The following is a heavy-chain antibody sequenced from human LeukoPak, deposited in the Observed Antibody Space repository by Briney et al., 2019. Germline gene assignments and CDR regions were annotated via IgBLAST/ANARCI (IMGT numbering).Heavy chain of an antibody. CDR3: ARDRGYTYGFPSDY. D-gene: IGHD5-18*01. CDR1: GFTFSGYG. J-gene: IGHJ4*02. Sequence: GGSLRLSCAASGFTFSGYGMNWVRQASGKGLEWVSYISNSGGTIYYADSVKGRFTISRDNAKNSLYLQMNSLRAEDTAVYYCARDRGYTYGFPSDYWGQGTLVTVSS. CDR2: ISNSGGTI. V-gene: IGHV3-48*04.